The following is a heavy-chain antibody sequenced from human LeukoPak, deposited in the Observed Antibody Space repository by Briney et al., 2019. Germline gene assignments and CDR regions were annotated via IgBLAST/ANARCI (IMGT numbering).Heavy chain of an antibody. J-gene: IGHJ3*02. Sequence: SETLSLTCTVSGDSISTYYYYWSWVRQPAGKGLEWIGRIYTSGSTNYNPSLKSRVTMSVDTSKNQFSLKLSSVTAADTAVYYCARVGPAAISGRGAFDIWGQGTMVTVSS. CDR1: GDSISTYYYY. CDR3: ARVGPAAISGRGAFDI. CDR2: IYTSGST. V-gene: IGHV4-61*02. D-gene: IGHD2-2*02.